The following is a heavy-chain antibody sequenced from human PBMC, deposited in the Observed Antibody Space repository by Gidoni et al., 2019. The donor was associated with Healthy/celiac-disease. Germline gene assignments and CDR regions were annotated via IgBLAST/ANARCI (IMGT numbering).Heavy chain of an antibody. CDR1: GFTFSSYG. CDR2: ISYDGSNK. Sequence: QVQLVESGGGVVQPGRSLRLSCAASGFTFSSYGMHWVRQAPGKGLEWVAVISYDGSNKYYADSVKGRFTISRDNSKNTLYLQMNSLRAEDTAVYYCAKDHLYDFWSGLWFDPWGQGTLVTVSS. D-gene: IGHD3-3*01. J-gene: IGHJ5*02. V-gene: IGHV3-30*18. CDR3: AKDHLYDFWSGLWFDP.